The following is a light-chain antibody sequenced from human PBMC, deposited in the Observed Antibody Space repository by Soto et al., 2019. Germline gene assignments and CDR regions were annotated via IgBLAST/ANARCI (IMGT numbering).Light chain of an antibody. CDR1: QSTNSY. CDR2: AAS. Sequence: DIQMTQSPSSLSASVGDRVSITCRASQSTNSYLNWYQQKPGKAPKLLIFAASSLQSGVPSRFSVSGSGTDFTLTINSLQPEDFGTYYCQQTYDRRGFGQGTNV. V-gene: IGKV1-39*01. J-gene: IGKJ1*01. CDR3: QQTYDRRG.